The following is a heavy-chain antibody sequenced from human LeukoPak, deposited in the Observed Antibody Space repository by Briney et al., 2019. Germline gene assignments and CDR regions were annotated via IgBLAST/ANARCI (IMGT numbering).Heavy chain of an antibody. CDR1: GGSFSGHY. J-gene: IGHJ4*02. Sequence: PSETLSLTCGVYGGSFSGHYWSWIRQPPGQGLEWIGEINHSGSTNYNPTLKTRVTISGDTSKNQFSLKLRSVTAADTAVYYCARREDIVATITPFFDYWGQGILVTVSS. V-gene: IGHV4-34*01. D-gene: IGHD5-12*01. CDR2: INHSGST. CDR3: ARREDIVATITPFFDY.